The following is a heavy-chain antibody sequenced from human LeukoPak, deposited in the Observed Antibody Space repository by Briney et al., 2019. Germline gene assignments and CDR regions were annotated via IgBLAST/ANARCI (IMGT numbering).Heavy chain of an antibody. CDR2: IIPIFGTA. CDR1: GGTFSSYA. J-gene: IGHJ6*03. CDR3: ARVRQQLSRKYYHYYMDV. D-gene: IGHD6-13*01. V-gene: IGHV1-69*06. Sequence: SVKVSCKASGGTFSSYAISWVRQAPGQGLEWMGGIIPIFGTANYAQKFQGRVTITADKSTSTAYMELSSLRSEDTAVYYCARVRQQLSRKYYHYYMDVWGKGTTVTVSS.